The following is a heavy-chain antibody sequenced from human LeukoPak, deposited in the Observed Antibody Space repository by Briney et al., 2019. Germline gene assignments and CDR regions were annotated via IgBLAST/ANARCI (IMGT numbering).Heavy chain of an antibody. V-gene: IGHV3-23*01. CDR2: ISGSGGST. Sequence: PGASLRLSCAASGFTFSSYAMSWVRQAPGKGLEWVSAISGSGGSTHYADSVKGRFTISRDNSKNTLYLQMDSLRAEDTAVYYCAKAVSAAMVPYYFDYWGQGTLVTVSS. CDR1: GFTFSSYA. D-gene: IGHD5-18*01. CDR3: AKAVSAAMVPYYFDY. J-gene: IGHJ4*02.